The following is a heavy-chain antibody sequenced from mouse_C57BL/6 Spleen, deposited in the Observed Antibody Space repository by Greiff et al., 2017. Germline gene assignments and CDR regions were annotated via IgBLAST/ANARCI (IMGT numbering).Heavy chain of an antibody. CDR3: AREGSGYPFAY. Sequence: QVQLQQPGAELVKPGASVKLSCKASGYTFTSYWMHWVKQRPGQGLEWIGMIHPNSGSTNYNEKFKSKATLTVDKSSSTAYMQLSSLTSEDSAFYYRAREGSGYPFAYWGQGTLVTVSA. CDR1: GYTFTSYW. D-gene: IGHD3-2*02. V-gene: IGHV1-64*01. J-gene: IGHJ3*01. CDR2: IHPNSGST.